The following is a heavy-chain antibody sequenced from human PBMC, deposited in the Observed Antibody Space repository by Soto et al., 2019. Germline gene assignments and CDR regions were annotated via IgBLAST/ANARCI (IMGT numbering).Heavy chain of an antibody. CDR1: GFTFSSYA. CDR3: AREIVTTGEYYFDS. CDR2: ISGSGGST. V-gene: IGHV3-23*01. D-gene: IGHD1-1*01. J-gene: IGHJ4*02. Sequence: GGSLRLSCAASGFTFSSYAMSWVRQAPGKGLEWVSAISGSGGSTYYADSVKGRVTISRDTAKNTLYLQMNSLRAEDTAVYYCAREIVTTGEYYFDSWGQGTLVTVSS.